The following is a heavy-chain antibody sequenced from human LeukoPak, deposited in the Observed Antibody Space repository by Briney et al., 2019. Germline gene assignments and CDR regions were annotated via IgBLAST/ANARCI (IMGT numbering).Heavy chain of an antibody. CDR2: ISGYNGNT. V-gene: IGHV1-18*01. CDR3: AKDYSGSGSVHFEH. Sequence: SSVKVSCKTSGYTFASYGTTLVRHAPGQGLEWMGWISGYNGNTKFAQRFQGRVSLTTHTSATTAYMELRSLTSDDTAAYYCAKDYSGSGSVHFEHWGQGTLVTVSS. D-gene: IGHD3-10*01. J-gene: IGHJ4*02. CDR1: GYTFASYG.